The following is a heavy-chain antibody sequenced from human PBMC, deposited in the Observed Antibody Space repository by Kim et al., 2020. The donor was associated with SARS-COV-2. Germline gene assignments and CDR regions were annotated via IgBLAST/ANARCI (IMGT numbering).Heavy chain of an antibody. Sequence: SETLSLTCTVSGGSISSYYWSWIRQPPGKGLEWIGYIYNNGSTTYNPSLKSRVTISVDTSKNQFSLKLTSVTAADTAIYYCARQYTSSWSLYQTRFDRWG. CDR2: IYNNGST. J-gene: IGHJ4*01. CDR1: GGSISSYY. D-gene: IGHD6-13*01. CDR3: ARQYTSSWSLYQTRFDR. V-gene: IGHV4-59*08.